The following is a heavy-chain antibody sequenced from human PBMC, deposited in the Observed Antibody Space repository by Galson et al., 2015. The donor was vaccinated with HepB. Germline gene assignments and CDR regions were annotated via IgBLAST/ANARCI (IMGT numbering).Heavy chain of an antibody. D-gene: IGHD1-14*01. CDR1: GYSFTSYW. V-gene: IGHV5-51*01. J-gene: IGHJ6*02. CDR3: ARLHSHNHNLYYYYYYGMDV. CDR2: IYPGDSDT. Sequence: QSGAEVKKPGESLKISCKGSGYSFTSYWIGWVRQMPGKGLEWIGIIYPGDSDTRYSPSFQGQVTISADKSISTAYLQWSSLKASDTAMYYCARLHSHNHNLYYYYYYGMDVWGQGTTVTVSS.